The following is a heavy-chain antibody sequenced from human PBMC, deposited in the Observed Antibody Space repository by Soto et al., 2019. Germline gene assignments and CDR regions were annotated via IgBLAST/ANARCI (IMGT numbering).Heavy chain of an antibody. V-gene: IGHV4-4*07. J-gene: IGHJ5*02. CDR1: GGSISSYY. Sequence: PSETLSLTCTASGGSISSYYWSWIRQPAEKGLEWIGRIYTSGSTNYNPSLKSRVTMSVDTSKNQFSLKLSSVTAADTAVYYCARDLVPYSSGWYEYNWFDPWGQGTLVTVSS. CDR2: IYTSGST. D-gene: IGHD6-19*01. CDR3: ARDLVPYSSGWYEYNWFDP.